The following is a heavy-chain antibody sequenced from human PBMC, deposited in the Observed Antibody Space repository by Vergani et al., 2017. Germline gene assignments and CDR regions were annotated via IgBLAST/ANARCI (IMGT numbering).Heavy chain of an antibody. CDR2: IYPGDSDT. D-gene: IGHD6-13*01. CDR3: ARTRATAAAGNSYYYYGMDV. CDR1: GYSFTSYW. Sequence: EVQLVQSGAEVKKPGESLKISCKGSGYSFTSYWIGWVRQMPXKGLEWMGIIYPGDSDTRYSPSFQGQVTISADKSISTAYLQWSSLKASDTAMYYCARTRATAAAGNSYYYYGMDVWGQGTTVTVSS. V-gene: IGHV5-51*01. J-gene: IGHJ6*02.